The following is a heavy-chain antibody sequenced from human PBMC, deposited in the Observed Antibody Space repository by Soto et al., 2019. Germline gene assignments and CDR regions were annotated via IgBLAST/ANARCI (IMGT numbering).Heavy chain of an antibody. V-gene: IGHV1-69*13. Sequence: GASVKVSCKASGGTFSSYAISWVRQAPGQGLEWMGGIIPIFGTANYAQKFQGRVTITAGESTSTAYMELSSLRSEDTAVYYCAIPNAVGTKPDYYYYYGMDVWGQGTTVTVSS. J-gene: IGHJ6*02. CDR1: GGTFSSYA. CDR3: AIPNAVGTKPDYYYYYGMDV. CDR2: IIPIFGTA. D-gene: IGHD1-26*01.